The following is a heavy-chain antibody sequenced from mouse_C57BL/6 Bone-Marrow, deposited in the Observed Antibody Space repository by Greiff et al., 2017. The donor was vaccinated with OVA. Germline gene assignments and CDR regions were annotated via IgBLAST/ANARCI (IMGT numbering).Heavy chain of an antibody. V-gene: IGHV3-6*01. CDR1: GYSITSGYY. Sequence: DVKLQESGPGLVKPSQSLSLTCSVTGYSITSGYYWNWIRQFPGNKLEWLGYISYDGSNNYNPSLKNRISITRDTSKNQFFLKLNSVTTEDTATYYCALITTVVSYWGQGTTLTVSS. CDR2: ISYDGSN. D-gene: IGHD1-1*01. J-gene: IGHJ2*01. CDR3: ALITTVVSY.